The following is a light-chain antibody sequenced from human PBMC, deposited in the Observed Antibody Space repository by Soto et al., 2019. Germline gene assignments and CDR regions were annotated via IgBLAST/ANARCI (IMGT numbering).Light chain of an antibody. CDR3: QQRSNWPPSIA. J-gene: IGKJ5*01. V-gene: IGKV3-11*01. Sequence: EIVLTQSPATLSLSLGERATLSCRASQSVTSYLAWYKQKPGQSPRLLIYDASIRATGIPARFSGSGSGTDFTLTISSLEPEDFAVYYCQQRSNWPPSIAFGQGTRLEIK. CDR2: DAS. CDR1: QSVTSY.